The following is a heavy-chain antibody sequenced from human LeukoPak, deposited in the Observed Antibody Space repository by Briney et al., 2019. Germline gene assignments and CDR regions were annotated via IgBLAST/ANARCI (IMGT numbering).Heavy chain of an antibody. CDR1: GGSISSYY. V-gene: IGHV4-59*01. D-gene: IGHD6-19*01. CDR2: IYYSGST. J-gene: IGHJ6*03. CDR3: AREGSGWSRYYYYYYMDV. Sequence: SETLSLTCTVSGGSISSYYWSWIRQPAGKGLEWIGYIYYSGSTNYNPSLKSRVTISVDTSKNQFSLKLSSVTAADTAVYYCAREGSGWSRYYYYYYMDVWGKGTTVTVSS.